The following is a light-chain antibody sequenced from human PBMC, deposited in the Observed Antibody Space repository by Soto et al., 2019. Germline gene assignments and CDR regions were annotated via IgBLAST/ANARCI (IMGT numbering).Light chain of an antibody. J-gene: IGKJ1*01. CDR1: QSVSSN. V-gene: IGKV3-15*01. CDR3: QQYNNWPPWT. Sequence: EIVMTQSPATLSVSPGERATLSCRASQSVSSNLAWYQQKPGQAPRLLIYGASTRATGIPARLSGSGSGTELTLTISSLQSEDFAAYYCQQYNNWPPWTFGQGTKVEIK. CDR2: GAS.